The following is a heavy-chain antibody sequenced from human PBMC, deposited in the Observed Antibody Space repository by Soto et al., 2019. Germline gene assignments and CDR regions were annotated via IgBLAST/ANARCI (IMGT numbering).Heavy chain of an antibody. V-gene: IGHV4-31*11. CDR3: ARADREVAGLDY. CDR2: IYYSATT. CDR1: GGSFSSGGYY. Sequence: QVQLQESGPGLVKPSQTLSLTCAVSGGSFSSGGYYWSWIRQHPGKGLEWIGYIYYSATTYYNPSPKSRVTISVDTSKNQFSLKLTSVTAADTAVYYCARADREVAGLDYWGQGTLVTVSS. D-gene: IGHD6-19*01. J-gene: IGHJ4*02.